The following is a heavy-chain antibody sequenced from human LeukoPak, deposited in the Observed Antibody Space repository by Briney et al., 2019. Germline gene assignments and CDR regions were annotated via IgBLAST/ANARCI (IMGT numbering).Heavy chain of an antibody. J-gene: IGHJ4*02. CDR2: ISSSGSHI. V-gene: IGHV3-21*01. D-gene: IGHD3/OR15-3a*01. Sequence: GGSLRLSCAASGFTFSTYSMSWVRQAAGKGLAWVSSISSSGSHIYYADSVKGRFTISRDNAKNSLFLQMNSLRAEDTAVYYCAGGNIRDDLDYWGQGILVTVSS. CDR1: GFTFSTYS. CDR3: AGGNIRDDLDY.